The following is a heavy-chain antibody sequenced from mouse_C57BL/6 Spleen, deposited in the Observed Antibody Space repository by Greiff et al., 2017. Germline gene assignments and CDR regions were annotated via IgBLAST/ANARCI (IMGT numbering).Heavy chain of an antibody. CDR2: IRSKSNNYAT. D-gene: IGHD1-1*01. CDR3: VGGDYYSFAY. Sequence: EVQVVESGGGLVQPTGSLKLSCAASGFSFNTYAMNWVRQAPGKGLEWVARIRSKSNNYATYYADSVKDRFTISRNDSESMLYLQMNNLKTEDTAMYYCVGGDYYSFAYWGQGTLVTVSA. V-gene: IGHV10-1*01. CDR1: GFSFNTYA. J-gene: IGHJ3*01.